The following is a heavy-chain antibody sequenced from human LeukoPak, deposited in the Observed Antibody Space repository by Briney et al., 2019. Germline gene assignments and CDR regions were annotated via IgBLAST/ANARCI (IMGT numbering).Heavy chain of an antibody. D-gene: IGHD5-24*01. CDR2: INSDGSAT. Sequence: GGSLRLSCAASGLTFSSYWMHWVRQAPGKGLVWVSRINSDGSATSYADSVKGRFTISRDNAKNTLYLQMNSLRAEDTAVHYCASLMATITYWGQGTLVTVSS. CDR1: GLTFSSYW. J-gene: IGHJ4*02. CDR3: ASLMATITY. V-gene: IGHV3-74*01.